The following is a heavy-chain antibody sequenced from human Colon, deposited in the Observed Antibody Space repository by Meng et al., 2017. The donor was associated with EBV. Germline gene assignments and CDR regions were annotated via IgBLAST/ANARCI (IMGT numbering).Heavy chain of an antibody. Sequence: QLQLGQCGAEVKKPGASVRVSCKAAGYTFTHHGISWIRQAPGQGLEWMGWISCYNGDTNYAQKLQGRVTMTTDTSTNTAYMDLRGLRSDDTAVYYCARDPSNTSGRYAYFDYWGQGTLVTVSS. J-gene: IGHJ4*02. D-gene: IGHD6-19*01. CDR3: ARDPSNTSGRYAYFDY. V-gene: IGHV1-18*01. CDR1: GYTFTHHG. CDR2: ISCYNGDT.